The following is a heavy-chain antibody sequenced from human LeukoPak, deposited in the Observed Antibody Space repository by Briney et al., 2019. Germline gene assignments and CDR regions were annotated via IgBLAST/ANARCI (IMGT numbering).Heavy chain of an antibody. V-gene: IGHV1-2*02. D-gene: IGHD6-13*01. CDR1: GYTFTGYF. J-gene: IGHJ4*02. CDR3: GRGEVAAAGPHAGIDY. CDR2: INPNSGAT. Sequence: GASVKVPCKTSGYTFTGYFIHWVRQGPGQGLEWMGWINPNSGATLYAQKFQGKVTMTRDTSISTAYMEVSSLTSDDSAVYYCGRGEVAAAGPHAGIDYWGQGTLVTVPS.